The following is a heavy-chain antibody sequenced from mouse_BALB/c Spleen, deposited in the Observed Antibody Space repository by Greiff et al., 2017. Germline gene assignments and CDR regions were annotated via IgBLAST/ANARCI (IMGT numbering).Heavy chain of an antibody. CDR2: ISSGGST. J-gene: IGHJ4*01. CDR1: GFTFSSYA. CDR3: ARNGNYEGGAMDY. D-gene: IGHD2-1*01. Sequence: EVQGVESGGGLVKPGGSLKLSCAASGFTFSSYAMSWVRQTPEKRLEWVASISSGGSTYYPDSVKGRFTISRDNARNILYLQMSSLRSEDTAMYYCARNGNYEGGAMDYWGQGTSVTVSS. V-gene: IGHV5-6-5*01.